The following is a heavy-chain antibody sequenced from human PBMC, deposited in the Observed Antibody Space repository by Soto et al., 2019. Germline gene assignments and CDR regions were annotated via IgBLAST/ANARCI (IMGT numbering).Heavy chain of an antibody. J-gene: IGHJ4*02. CDR3: AIRTYSGSSYDFDY. CDR1: GGSICSSSYY. CDR2: IDNSGNT. D-gene: IGHD5-12*01. V-gene: IGHV4-61*05. Sequence: PSETLSLTCTVSGGSICSSSYYWSWVRQPPGKGLEWIAYIDNSGNTNYNPSLKSRVTISVDASKNQFSLKLSSVTAADTAVYYCAIRTYSGSSYDFDYWGQGTQVTVSS.